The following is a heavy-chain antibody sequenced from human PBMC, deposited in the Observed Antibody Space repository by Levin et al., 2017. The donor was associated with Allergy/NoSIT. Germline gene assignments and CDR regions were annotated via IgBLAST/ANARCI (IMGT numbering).Heavy chain of an antibody. V-gene: IGHV3-7*04. D-gene: IGHD5-12*01. J-gene: IGHJ4*02. Sequence: PGESLKISCAASGFTFSSYWMSWVRQAPGKGLEWVANIKQDGSEKYYVDSVKGRFTISRDNAKNSLYLQMNSLRAEDTAVYYCARVYSGYVQTLDYWGQGTLVTVSS. CDR1: GFTFSSYW. CDR2: IKQDGSEK. CDR3: ARVYSGYVQTLDY.